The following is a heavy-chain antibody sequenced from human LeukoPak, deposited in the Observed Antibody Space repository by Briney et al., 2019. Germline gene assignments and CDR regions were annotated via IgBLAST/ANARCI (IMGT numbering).Heavy chain of an antibody. D-gene: IGHD3-9*01. J-gene: IGHJ4*02. CDR2: INHSGST. V-gene: IGHV4-34*01. Sequence: SEALSLTCAVYGGSFSGYYWSWIRQPPGKGLEWSGEINHSGSTNYNPSLKSRVTISVDTSKNLFSLKLSSVTAADTAVYYCARGHYDILTGYSHFDYWGQGTLVTVSS. CDR3: ARGHYDILTGYSHFDY. CDR1: GGSFSGYY.